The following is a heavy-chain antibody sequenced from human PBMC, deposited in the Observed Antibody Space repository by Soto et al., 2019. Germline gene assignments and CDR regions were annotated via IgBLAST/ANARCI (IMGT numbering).Heavy chain of an antibody. CDR3: AKDNSPYSGYNSFDY. CDR1: GFTFSSYV. J-gene: IGHJ4*02. Sequence: EVRLLESGGGLIQHGGSLRLSCAASGFTFSSYVMSWVRQAPGTGLEWVSGISGSGTNTYYADSVKGRFTISRDNSKNTLYLQMTSLRAEDTAEYYCAKDNSPYSGYNSFDYWGEGTLVTVSS. V-gene: IGHV3-23*01. CDR2: ISGSGTNT. D-gene: IGHD5-12*01.